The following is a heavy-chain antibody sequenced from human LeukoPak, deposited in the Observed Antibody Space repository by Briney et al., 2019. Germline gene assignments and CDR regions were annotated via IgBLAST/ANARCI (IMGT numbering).Heavy chain of an antibody. CDR3: AIVSGSYYSY. D-gene: IGHD1-26*01. J-gene: IGHJ4*02. CDR1: GGSFSGYY. V-gene: IGHV3-23*01. Sequence: ETLSLTCAVYGGSFSGYYWSWIRQPPGKGLEWVSAISGSGGSTYYADSVKGRFTISRDNSKNTLYLQMNSLRAEDTAVYYCAIVSGSYYSYWGQGTLVTVSS. CDR2: ISGSGGST.